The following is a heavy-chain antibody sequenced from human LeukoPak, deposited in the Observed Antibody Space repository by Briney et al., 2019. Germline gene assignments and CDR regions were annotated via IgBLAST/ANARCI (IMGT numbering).Heavy chain of an antibody. CDR3: ASTERYGYPYYFDY. CDR1: GFTVSSNY. CDR2: IYSGGST. V-gene: IGHV3-66*01. J-gene: IGHJ4*02. Sequence: PGGSLRLSCAASGFTVSSNYMSWVRQVPGKGLEWVSVIYSGGSTYYADSVKGRFTISRDNSKDTLYLQMNSLRAEDTAVYYCASTERYGYPYYFDYWGQGTLVTVSS. D-gene: IGHD5-18*01.